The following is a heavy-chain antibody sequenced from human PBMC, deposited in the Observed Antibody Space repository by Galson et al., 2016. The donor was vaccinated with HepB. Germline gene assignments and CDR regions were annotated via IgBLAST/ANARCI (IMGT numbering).Heavy chain of an antibody. V-gene: IGHV4-61*02. CDR2: VYTRGST. Sequence: TLSLTCTVSGGSINSGNYYWSWVRQPAGKGLEWIGRVYTRGSTDYNPSLKSRITIPIDTSKNQFPLKLSSVTAAATAVYYCASSGRQLDYIWGSYRRAFDYWGLGTLVTVSS. CDR3: ASSGRQLDYIWGSYRRAFDY. J-gene: IGHJ4*02. CDR1: GGSINSGNYY. D-gene: IGHD3-16*02.